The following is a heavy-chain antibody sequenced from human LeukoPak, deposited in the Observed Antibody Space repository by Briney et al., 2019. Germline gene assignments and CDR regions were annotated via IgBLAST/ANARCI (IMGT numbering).Heavy chain of an antibody. CDR2: VDPEGGET. CDR3: ATPPPPYYYDSSGYLLR. Sequence: ASGKVSWKASGYTFTDYYMHWVQQAPGKGLEWMGRVDPEGGETIYAEKVQGRVTITADTSTDTAYMELSSLRSEDTAVYYCATPPPPYYYDSSGYLLRWGQGTLVTVSS. V-gene: IGHV1-69-2*01. CDR1: GYTFTDYY. D-gene: IGHD3-22*01. J-gene: IGHJ4*02.